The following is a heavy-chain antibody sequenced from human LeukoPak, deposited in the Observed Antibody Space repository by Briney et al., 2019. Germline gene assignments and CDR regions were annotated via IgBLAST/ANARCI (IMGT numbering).Heavy chain of an antibody. V-gene: IGHV1-8*01. Sequence: ASVKVSCKASGYTFTNYDINWVRQATGQGLEWVGWMNPNSGNTGYAQKFQGRVAMTWNTSISTAYMDLSSLRSEDTALYYCARGLRREQQLLRAFDYWGQGTLVTVPS. CDR3: ARGLRREQQLLRAFDY. J-gene: IGHJ4*02. CDR2: MNPNSGNT. D-gene: IGHD6-13*01. CDR1: GYTFTNYD.